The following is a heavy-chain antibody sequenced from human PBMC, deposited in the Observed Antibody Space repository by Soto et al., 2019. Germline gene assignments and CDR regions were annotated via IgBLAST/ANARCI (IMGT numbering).Heavy chain of an antibody. Sequence: SVKVSCKASGGTFSTYAISWVRQAPGQGLEWMGGIIPIFGTANYAQKFQGRVTITADESTSTAYMELSSLRSEDTAVYYCARESPPTGYYYDSSGQPPDYWGQGTLVTVSS. V-gene: IGHV1-69*13. CDR2: IIPIFGTA. CDR1: GGTFSTYA. D-gene: IGHD3-22*01. J-gene: IGHJ4*02. CDR3: ARESPPTGYYYDSSGQPPDY.